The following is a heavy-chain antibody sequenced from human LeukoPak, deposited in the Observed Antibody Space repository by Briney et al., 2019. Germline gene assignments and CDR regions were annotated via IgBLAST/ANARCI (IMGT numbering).Heavy chain of an antibody. CDR3: AKDPSRFTRFDY. D-gene: IGHD4-17*01. V-gene: IGHV3-30*02. CDR2: IRYDGSNK. Sequence: GGSLRLSCAASGFTFSSYGMHWVRQAPGKGLEWVAFIRYDGSNKYYADSVKGRFTISRDNSKNTLYLQMNSLRAEDTAVYYCAKDPSRFTRFDYWGQGTLVTVSS. CDR1: GFTFSSYG. J-gene: IGHJ4*02.